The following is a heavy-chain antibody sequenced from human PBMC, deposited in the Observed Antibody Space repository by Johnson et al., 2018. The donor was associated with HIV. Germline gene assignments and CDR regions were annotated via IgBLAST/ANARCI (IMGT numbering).Heavy chain of an antibody. CDR3: ARGGQLTISGGAFDI. V-gene: IGHV3-7*01. J-gene: IGHJ3*02. CDR2: IKQDGSEK. D-gene: IGHD6-6*01. CDR1: GFTFSSYP. Sequence: VQLVESGGGVVQPGRSLRLSCAASGFTFSSYPIHWVRQAPGKGLEWVANIKQDGSEKYYVDSVKGRFTISRDNAKNTLYLQMNSLRAEDTAVYYCARGGQLTISGGAFDIWGQGTMVTVSS.